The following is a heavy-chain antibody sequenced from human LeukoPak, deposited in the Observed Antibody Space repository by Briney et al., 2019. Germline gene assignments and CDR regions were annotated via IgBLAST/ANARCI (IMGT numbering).Heavy chain of an antibody. D-gene: IGHD3-10*01. V-gene: IGHV1-18*01. J-gene: IGHJ4*02. CDR2: ISAYNGNT. CDR1: GYTFTSYG. CDR3: ARVLYGSGTFDFDY. Sequence: ASVNVSCKASGYTFTSYGISWVRQAPGQGLEWMGWISAYNGNTNYAQKLQGRVTMTTDTSTSTAYMELRSLRSDDTAVYYCARVLYGSGTFDFDYWGQGTLVTVSS.